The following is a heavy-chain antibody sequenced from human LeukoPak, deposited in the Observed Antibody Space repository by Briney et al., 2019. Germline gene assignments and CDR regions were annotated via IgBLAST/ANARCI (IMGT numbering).Heavy chain of an antibody. D-gene: IGHD3-22*01. CDR2: IKQDGSEK. J-gene: IGHJ4*02. CDR1: GFTFSSYW. CDR3: ARDYYDSSGYQYYFDY. Sequence: GGSLRLSCAASGFTFSSYWMSWVRQAPGKGLEWVANIKQDGSEKYYVDSVKGRFTISRDNAKNSLYLQMNSLRAKDTAVYYCARDYYDSSGYQYYFDYWGQGTLVTVSS. V-gene: IGHV3-7*01.